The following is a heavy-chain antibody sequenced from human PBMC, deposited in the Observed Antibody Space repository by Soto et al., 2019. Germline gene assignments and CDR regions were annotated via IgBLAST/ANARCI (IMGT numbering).Heavy chain of an antibody. Sequence: EVQLVESGGGLVKPGGSLRLSCAASGFTFSNYNMNWVRQAPGKGLEWVSSISSGSTYIYYADSVKGRFTISRDNAKTSLYLQMNSLRAEDTAVYYCATDLSGYCSTSSCDWGQGTLVTVSS. CDR2: ISSGSTYI. CDR3: ATDLSGYCSTSSCD. D-gene: IGHD2-2*03. CDR1: GFTFSNYN. J-gene: IGHJ4*02. V-gene: IGHV3-21*01.